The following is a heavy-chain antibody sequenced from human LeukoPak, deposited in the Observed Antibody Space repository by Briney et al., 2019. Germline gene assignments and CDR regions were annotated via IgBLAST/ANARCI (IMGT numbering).Heavy chain of an antibody. Sequence: SGTLSLTCAVSGDSITTSNWWNWVRQPPGKGLEWIGKIYHSGSTYYNPSLKSRVTISVDSSKNQFSLKLTSVTAADTAVYYCATLGEYYDSSGYYYNWGQGTLVTVSS. CDR2: IYHSGST. V-gene: IGHV4-4*02. CDR1: GDSITTSNW. CDR3: ATLGEYYDSSGYYYN. D-gene: IGHD3-22*01. J-gene: IGHJ4*02.